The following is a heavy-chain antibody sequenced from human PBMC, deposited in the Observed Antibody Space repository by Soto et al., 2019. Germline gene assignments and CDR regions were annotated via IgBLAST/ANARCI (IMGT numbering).Heavy chain of an antibody. CDR2: INHSGST. CDR3: ARVRRSSWSTNAFDI. V-gene: IGHV4-34*01. CDR1: GGSFSGYY. Sequence: SETLSLTCAVYGGSFSGYYWGWIRQPPEKGLERSGEINHSGSTNYNPSLKRRVTISVDTSKNQFSLKLSSVTAADTALYYCARVRRSSWSTNAFDIWGQGTMVTVSS. J-gene: IGHJ3*02. D-gene: IGHD6-13*01.